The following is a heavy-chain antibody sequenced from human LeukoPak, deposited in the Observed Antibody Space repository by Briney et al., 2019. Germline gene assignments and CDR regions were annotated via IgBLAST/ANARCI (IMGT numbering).Heavy chain of an antibody. CDR2: IYSGGST. CDR1: GFTVSSNY. J-gene: IGHJ3*02. CDR3: ARGGYYDSSGDAFDI. D-gene: IGHD3-22*01. V-gene: IGHV3-53*01. Sequence: GGSLRLSCAASGFTVSSNYMSWVRQAPGKGLEWVSVIYSGGSTYYADSVKGRFTISRDNSKNTLYLQMNSLRAEDTAVYYCARGGYYDSSGDAFDIWGQGTMVTVSS.